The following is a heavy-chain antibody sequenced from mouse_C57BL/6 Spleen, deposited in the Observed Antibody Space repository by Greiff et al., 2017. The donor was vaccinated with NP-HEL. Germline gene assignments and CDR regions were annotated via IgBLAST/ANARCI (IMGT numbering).Heavy chain of an antibody. J-gene: IGHJ4*01. Sequence: EVQGVESGGGLVKPGGSLKLSCAASGFTFSDYGMHWVRQAPEKGLEWVAYISSGSSTIYYADTVKGRFTISRDNAKNTLFLQMTSLRSEDTAMYYCARGPIYYYGSSLYYYAMDYWGQGTSVTVSS. D-gene: IGHD1-1*01. CDR1: GFTFSDYG. V-gene: IGHV5-17*01. CDR2: ISSGSSTI. CDR3: ARGPIYYYGSSLYYYAMDY.